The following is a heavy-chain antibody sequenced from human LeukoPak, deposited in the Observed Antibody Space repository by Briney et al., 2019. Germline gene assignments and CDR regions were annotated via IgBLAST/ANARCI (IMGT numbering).Heavy chain of an antibody. CDR1: GFTFSSYG. Sequence: GGSLRLSCAASGFTFSSYGMNWVRQAPGKGLEWVSSISTSSSYIYNADSVKGRFTISRDNAKKSLYLQMNSLRAEDTAIYYCVRGHIGVAAHEDAFDIWGQGTMVTVAS. V-gene: IGHV3-21*01. J-gene: IGHJ3*02. CDR3: VRGHIGVAAHEDAFDI. D-gene: IGHD6-19*01. CDR2: ISTSSSYI.